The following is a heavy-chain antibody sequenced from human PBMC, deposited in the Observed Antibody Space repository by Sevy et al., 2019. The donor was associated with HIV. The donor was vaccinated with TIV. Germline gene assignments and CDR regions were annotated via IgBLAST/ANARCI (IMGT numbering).Heavy chain of an antibody. CDR2: IYPDDSDT. Sequence: GESLKISCKGSGYSFTSHWIGWVRHMPGKGLEWMGIIYPDDSDTRYSPSFQGQVTCSADKSLSTAYLQWSSLKASDTAMYYCATSRSGYFDSSGYYIYWGQGTLVTVSS. V-gene: IGHV5-51*01. D-gene: IGHD3-22*01. CDR3: ATSRSGYFDSSGYYIY. CDR1: GYSFTSHW. J-gene: IGHJ4*02.